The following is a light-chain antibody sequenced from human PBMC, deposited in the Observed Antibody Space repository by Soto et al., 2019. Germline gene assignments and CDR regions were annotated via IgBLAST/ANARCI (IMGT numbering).Light chain of an antibody. CDR2: GAS. CDR3: QQRSDWPLT. J-gene: IGKJ3*01. V-gene: IGKV3-11*01. Sequence: EIVLTQSPATLSLSPGQGATLSCRASPTVNNYLAWYQQRPGQAPRLLIYGASNRATGIPARFSGSGSGTDFTLTISSLEPADFAVYYCQQRSDWPLTFGPGTKVDF. CDR1: PTVNNY.